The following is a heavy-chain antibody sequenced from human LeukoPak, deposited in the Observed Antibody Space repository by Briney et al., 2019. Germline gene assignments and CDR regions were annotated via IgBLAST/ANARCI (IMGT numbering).Heavy chain of an antibody. CDR3: ARDRGGKWELLGAFDI. CDR2: ISTSSSYI. CDR1: GFTFSSYG. V-gene: IGHV3-21*01. D-gene: IGHD1-26*01. J-gene: IGHJ3*02. Sequence: PGGSLRLSCAASGFTFSSYGMNWVRQAPGKGLEWVSSISTSSSYIYYADSVKGRFTISRDNAKNSLYLHMNSLRAEDTALYYCARDRGGKWELLGAFDIWGQGTMVIVSS.